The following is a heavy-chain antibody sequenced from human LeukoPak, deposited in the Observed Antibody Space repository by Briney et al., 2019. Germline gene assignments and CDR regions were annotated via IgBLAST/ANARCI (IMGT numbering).Heavy chain of an antibody. J-gene: IGHJ5*02. CDR1: GNSIRSYY. CDR3: ARQSEGFDP. V-gene: IGHV4-59*08. CDR2: IYYSGTT. Sequence: SETLSLTCPVSGNSIRSYYWNWIRQPPGKGLEWIGYIYYSGTTSYNPSLRSRVTISVDMSKNQFSLRLTSVTAADTAVYYCARQSEGFDPWGQGTLVTVSS.